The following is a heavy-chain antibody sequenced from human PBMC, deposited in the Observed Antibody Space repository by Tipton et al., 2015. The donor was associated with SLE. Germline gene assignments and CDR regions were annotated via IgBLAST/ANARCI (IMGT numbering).Heavy chain of an antibody. Sequence: TLSLTCTVSGGSISSGSYYWSWIRQPAGKGLEWIGYVYTSGSTNYNPSLKSRVTISVDTSKNQFSLNLSSVTAADTAVYYCAREVRVTGVIDSWGQGTLVTVSS. D-gene: IGHD7-27*01. J-gene: IGHJ4*02. CDR2: VYTSGST. CDR3: AREVRVTGVIDS. CDR1: GGSISSGSYY. V-gene: IGHV4-61*09.